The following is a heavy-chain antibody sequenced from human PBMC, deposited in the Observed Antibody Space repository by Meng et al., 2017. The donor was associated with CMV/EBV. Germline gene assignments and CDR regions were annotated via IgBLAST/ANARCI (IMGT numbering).Heavy chain of an antibody. CDR3: ARGSWVYSDDDETTGLDY. CDR2: INHSGST. D-gene: IGHD5-12*01. V-gene: IGHV4-34*01. Sequence: GSLRLSCALYGGSFSGHYWSLIRQPPGKGLEWIGEINHSGSTNYNPSLKSRVTISVDASKNQFSLKLTSVTAADTAVYYYARGSWVYSDDDETTGLDYWGPGTLVTVSS. CDR1: GGSFSGHY. J-gene: IGHJ4*02.